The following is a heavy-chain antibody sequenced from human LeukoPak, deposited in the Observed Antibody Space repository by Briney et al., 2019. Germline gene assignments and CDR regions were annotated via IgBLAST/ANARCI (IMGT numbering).Heavy chain of an antibody. V-gene: IGHV3-30*18. Sequence: GRSLRLSCAASGFTFSSYGMPWVRQAPGKGLEWVAVISYDGSNKYYADSVKGRFTISRDNSKNTLYLQMNSLRAGDTAVYYCAKDLGSSWYDTGEDYWGQGTLVTVSS. CDR3: AKDLGSSWYDTGEDY. J-gene: IGHJ4*02. CDR1: GFTFSSYG. D-gene: IGHD6-13*01. CDR2: ISYDGSNK.